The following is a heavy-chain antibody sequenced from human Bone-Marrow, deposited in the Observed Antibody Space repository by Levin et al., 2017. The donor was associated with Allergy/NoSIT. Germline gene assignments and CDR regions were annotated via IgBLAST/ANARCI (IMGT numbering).Heavy chain of an antibody. CDR1: GGSINNPDYY. Sequence: SETLSLTCSVSGGSINNPDYYWSWIRQPPGRGLEWIGHISSSDFTDYNPSLRSRLTILRDKSNNQFSLELSSLTAADTAVYYCVRDRSVWGNDRIGFDAWGQGTLVTVSS. CDR3: VRDRSVWGNDRIGFDA. D-gene: IGHD3-16*02. CDR2: ISSSDFT. V-gene: IGHV4-30-4*01. J-gene: IGHJ4*02.